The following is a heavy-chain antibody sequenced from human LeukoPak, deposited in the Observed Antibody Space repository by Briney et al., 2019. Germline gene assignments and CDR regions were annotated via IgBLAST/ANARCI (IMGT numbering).Heavy chain of an antibody. V-gene: IGHV3-48*03. J-gene: IGHJ6*03. Sequence: GGSLRLSCAASGFTFSSYEMNWVRQAPGKGLEWVSYISSSGSTIYYADSVKGRFTISRDNAKSSLDLQMNSLRAEDTAVYYCARSEGRIAAAGTLYMDVWGKGTTVTVSS. CDR2: ISSSGSTI. CDR3: ARSEGRIAAAGTLYMDV. D-gene: IGHD6-13*01. CDR1: GFTFSSYE.